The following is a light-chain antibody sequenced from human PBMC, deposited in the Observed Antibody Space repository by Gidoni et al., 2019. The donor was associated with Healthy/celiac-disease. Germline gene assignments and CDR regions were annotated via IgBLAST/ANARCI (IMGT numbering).Light chain of an antibody. CDR2: QDS. V-gene: IGLV3-1*01. CDR3: QAWDSSTAV. J-gene: IGLJ2*01. Sequence: SSELTQPPSVSVSPGQTASITCSGDKVGDKYACWYQQKPGQSPVLVIYQDSKRPSGIPERFSGYNSGNTATLTISGTQAMDEADYYCQAWDSSTAVFGGGTKLTVL. CDR1: KVGDKY.